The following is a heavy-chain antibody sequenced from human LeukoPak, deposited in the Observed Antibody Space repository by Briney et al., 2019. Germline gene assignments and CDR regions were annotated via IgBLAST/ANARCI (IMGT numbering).Heavy chain of an antibody. CDR1: GGSITGYH. Sequence: SETLSLTCTVSGGSITGYHWSWIRQPPGKGLEWIGYIYSSETTNYKSSLKSRVTISADTSMNQFSLKLTSVTAADTAIYYCARRNDFDIWGQGTMVTVPS. V-gene: IGHV4-4*08. J-gene: IGHJ3*02. CDR2: IYSSETT. CDR3: ARRNDFDI.